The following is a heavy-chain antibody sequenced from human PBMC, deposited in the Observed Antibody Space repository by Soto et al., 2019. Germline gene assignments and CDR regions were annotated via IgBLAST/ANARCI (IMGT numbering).Heavy chain of an antibody. CDR2: IYSGGST. CDR3: ARGRYYDSSGYHDAFDI. J-gene: IGHJ3*02. CDR1: GFNFDDYA. D-gene: IGHD3-22*01. Sequence: GGSLRLSCAASGFNFDDYAMHWVRQIPGKGLEWVSVIYSGGSTYYADSVKGRFTISRHNSKNTLYLQMNSLRAEDTAVYYFARGRYYDSSGYHDAFDIWGQGTMVTVSS. V-gene: IGHV3-53*04.